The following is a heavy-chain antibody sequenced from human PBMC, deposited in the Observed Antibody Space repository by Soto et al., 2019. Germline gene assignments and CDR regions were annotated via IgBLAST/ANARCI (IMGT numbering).Heavy chain of an antibody. CDR3: AKDSVSHNGIYDAFDI. J-gene: IGHJ3*02. CDR1: GFTFSNYA. Sequence: VQLLESGVGLVQPGGSLRLSCEASGFTFSNYAMSWVRQAPGEGPEWVSTLGGGNDVFYADSVKGRFTISRDDSRNTLYLRMDNLRVEDTAIYFCAKDSVSHNGIYDAFDIWGQGTVVTVSS. V-gene: IGHV3-23*01. CDR2: LGGGNDV. D-gene: IGHD3-3*02.